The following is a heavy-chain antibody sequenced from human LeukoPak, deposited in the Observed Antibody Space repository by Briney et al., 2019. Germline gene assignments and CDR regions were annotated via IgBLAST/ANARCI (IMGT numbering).Heavy chain of an antibody. CDR2: TYYRSKWYH. CDR1: GDNVSSHSSA. J-gene: IGHJ6*02. V-gene: IGHV6-1*01. CDR3: ARDPAYNYGMDV. D-gene: IGHD2-2*01. Sequence: KPSQTLSLTCAISGDNVSSHSSAWNWIRQSPSRGLEWPVRTYYRSKWYHDYAVSVRSRMSINPDTSKNQFSLQLSSVTPEDTAVYYCARDPAYNYGMDVWGQGTTVTVSS.